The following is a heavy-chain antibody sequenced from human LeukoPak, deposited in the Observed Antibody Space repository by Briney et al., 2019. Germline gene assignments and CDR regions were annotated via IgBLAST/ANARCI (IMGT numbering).Heavy chain of an antibody. D-gene: IGHD5-18*01. CDR3: ARVRGYIYGYVY. CDR2: IYSGGST. V-gene: IGHV3-53*01. CDR1: GFTVSSNY. Sequence: GGSLRLSCAASGFTVSSNYMSWVRQAPGKGLEWVSIIYSGGSTFYADSVKGRFTISRDNAKNTLYLQMNSLSTEDTAVYYCARVRGYIYGYVYWGQGTLVTVSS. J-gene: IGHJ4*02.